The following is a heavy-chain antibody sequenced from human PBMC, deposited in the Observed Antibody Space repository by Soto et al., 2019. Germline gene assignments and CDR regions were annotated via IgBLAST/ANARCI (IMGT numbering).Heavy chain of an antibody. CDR2: LSAGGEST. J-gene: IGHJ5*02. Sequence: EAQLLESGGGLVQPGGSLRLSCAASGFSFRSSAMSWVRQAPGTGLEWVSGLSAGGESTYYANSVKGRFTVSRDNSKNTLVLQINSLRAEDRAVYYCAKGGSMVRGVGKTHWFDPWGQGTLVTVSS. CDR1: GFSFRSSA. D-gene: IGHD3-10*01. CDR3: AKGGSMVRGVGKTHWFDP. V-gene: IGHV3-23*01.